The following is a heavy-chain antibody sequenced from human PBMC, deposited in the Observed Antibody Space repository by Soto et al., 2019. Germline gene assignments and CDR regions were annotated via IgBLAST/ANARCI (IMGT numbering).Heavy chain of an antibody. Sequence: GGSLRLSCAASGFTFSSYAMHWVRQAPGKGLEWVAVISYDGSNKYYADSVKGRFTISRDNSKNTLYLQMNSLRAEDTAVYYCARGCGGDCYEAFSAEYFQHWGQGTLVTVSS. CDR2: ISYDGSNK. V-gene: IGHV3-30-3*01. D-gene: IGHD2-21*02. CDR1: GFTFSSYA. CDR3: ARGCGGDCYEAFSAEYFQH. J-gene: IGHJ1*01.